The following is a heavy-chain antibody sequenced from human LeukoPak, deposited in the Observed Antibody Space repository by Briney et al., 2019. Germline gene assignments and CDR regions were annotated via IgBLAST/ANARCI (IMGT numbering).Heavy chain of an antibody. J-gene: IGHJ4*02. CDR3: ARVGYSYGYSDY. CDR1: GGSISSSSYY. Sequence: SETLSLTCTVSGGSISSSSYYWGWIRQPPGKGLEWIGSLYYSGSAYYSPSLKSRVTISVDTSKNQFSLKLSSVTAADTAVYYCARVGYSYGYSDYWGQGTLVTVSS. D-gene: IGHD5-18*01. V-gene: IGHV4-39*07. CDR2: LYYSGSA.